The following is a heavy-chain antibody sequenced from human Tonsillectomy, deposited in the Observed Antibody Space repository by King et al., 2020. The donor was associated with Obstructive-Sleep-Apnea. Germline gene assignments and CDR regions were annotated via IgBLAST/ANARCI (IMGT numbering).Heavy chain of an antibody. CDR3: ARDVPSSPQNANDY. Sequence: QLVQSGAEVKKPGASVKVSCKASGYTFTGYYMHWVRQAPGQGLEWMGWINPSSGGTNYAQKFQGRISMTRDTSISTAYVEVSRLRSDDTAVYYCARDVPSSPQNANDYWGQGTLVTVSS. J-gene: IGHJ4*02. V-gene: IGHV1-2*02. CDR2: INPSSGGT. D-gene: IGHD3-10*01. CDR1: GYTFTGYY.